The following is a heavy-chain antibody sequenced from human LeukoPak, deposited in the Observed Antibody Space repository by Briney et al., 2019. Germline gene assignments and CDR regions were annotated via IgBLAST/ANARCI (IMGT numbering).Heavy chain of an antibody. Sequence: GGSLRLSCAASGFTFSTYVMSWVRQAPGKGLEWVSAISGSGGSTYYADSVKGRFTISRGNSKNTLYLQMNSLGADDTAVYYCAKGNWRYFDYWGQGTLVTVSS. J-gene: IGHJ4*02. CDR2: ISGSGGST. D-gene: IGHD1-1*01. V-gene: IGHV3-23*01. CDR1: GFTFSTYV. CDR3: AKGNWRYFDY.